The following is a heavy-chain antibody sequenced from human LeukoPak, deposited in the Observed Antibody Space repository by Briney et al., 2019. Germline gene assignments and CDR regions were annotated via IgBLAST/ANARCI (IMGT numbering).Heavy chain of an antibody. CDR1: GLTFSSYA. D-gene: IGHD3-22*01. CDR3: AKDHYDSSGYYHND. Sequence: GGCLRLSCAASGLTFSSYAMRWVSQAPGEGLEWVSAISGSGGGTYYADSVKGRFTISRDTSKNTLYLQMNSLRAEGTAVYYCAKDHYDSSGYYHNDWRQGTLLPVPS. CDR2: ISGSGGGT. J-gene: IGHJ4*02. V-gene: IGHV3-23*01.